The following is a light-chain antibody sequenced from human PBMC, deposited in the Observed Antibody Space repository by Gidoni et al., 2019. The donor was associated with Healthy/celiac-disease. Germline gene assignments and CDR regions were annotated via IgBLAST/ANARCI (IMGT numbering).Light chain of an antibody. CDR3: QQYYSTPQT. V-gene: IGKV4-1*01. CDR1: QSVLYSSNNKNY. Sequence: IVMTQSPDSLAVSLGETATINCKSSQSVLYSSNNKNYLAWYQQKPAQPPKLLIYWASTRESGVPDRFSGSGSGTEFTLTISSLQAEDVAVYYCQQYYSTPQTFGQGTKVEIK. CDR2: WAS. J-gene: IGKJ1*01.